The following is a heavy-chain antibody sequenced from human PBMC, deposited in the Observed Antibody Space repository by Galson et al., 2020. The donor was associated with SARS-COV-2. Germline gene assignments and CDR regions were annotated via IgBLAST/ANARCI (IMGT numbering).Heavy chain of an antibody. V-gene: IGHV3-49*03. D-gene: IGHD1-26*01. CDR1: GLIFGDYA. Sequence: GGSLRLSCTVSGLIFGDYAVSWIRQAPGKGLERVGFIRSNAYGGTTEFAASVKGRFTISRDDSKSIAYLQMNSLKIEDTAVYFCTRYSGSYCFDYCGQVTLVTVSS. J-gene: IGHJ4*02. CDR3: TRYSGSYCFDY. CDR2: IRSNAYGGTT.